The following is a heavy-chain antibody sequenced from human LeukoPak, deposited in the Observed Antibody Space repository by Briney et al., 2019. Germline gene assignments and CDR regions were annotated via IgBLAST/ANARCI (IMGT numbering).Heavy chain of an antibody. J-gene: IGHJ4*02. D-gene: IGHD5-12*01. CDR3: ARDGGQSGYDWEFDY. Sequence: SETLSLTCTVSGGSISSYYWSWIRQPPGKGLEWIGYISYSGSTNYNPSLKSRVTISVDTSKNQFSLKLSSVTAADTAVYYCARDGGQSGYDWEFDYWGQGTLVTVSS. V-gene: IGHV4-59*01. CDR1: GGSISSYY. CDR2: ISYSGST.